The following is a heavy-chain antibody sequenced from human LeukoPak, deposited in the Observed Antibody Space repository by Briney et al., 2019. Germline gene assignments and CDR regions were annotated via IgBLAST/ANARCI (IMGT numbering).Heavy chain of an antibody. V-gene: IGHV7-4-1*02. CDR2: INTNTGNP. Sequence: ASVKVSCKASGYTFTSYAMNWVRQAPGQGLEWMGWINTNTGNPTYAQGFTGRFVFSLDTSVSTAYLQISSLKAEDTAVYYCARARHTLPGGPYCGGDCYFPPGYWGQGTLVTVSS. J-gene: IGHJ4*02. CDR3: ARARHTLPGGPYCGGDCYFPPGY. D-gene: IGHD2-21*02. CDR1: GYTFTSYA.